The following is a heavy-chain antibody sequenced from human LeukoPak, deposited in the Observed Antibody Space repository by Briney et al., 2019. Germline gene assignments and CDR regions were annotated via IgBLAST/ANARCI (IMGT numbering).Heavy chain of an antibody. Sequence: GGSLRLSCAASGFTFSSYSMNWVRQAPGKGLEWVSSISSSSSYIYYADSVKGRFTISRDNAKNTLYLQMNSLRAEDTAVYYCTREVSGSLYFDYWGQGTLVTVSS. CDR2: ISSSSSYI. J-gene: IGHJ4*02. V-gene: IGHV3-21*01. CDR1: GFTFSSYS. D-gene: IGHD1-26*01. CDR3: TREVSGSLYFDY.